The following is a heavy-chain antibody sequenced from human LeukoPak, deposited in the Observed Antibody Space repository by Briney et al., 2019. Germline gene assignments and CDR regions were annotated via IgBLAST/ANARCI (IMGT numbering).Heavy chain of an antibody. D-gene: IGHD6-13*01. CDR2: ISGSGGST. V-gene: IGHV3-23*01. J-gene: IGHJ4*02. Sequence: GSLRLSCAASGFTLSSYGMSWVRQAPGKGLEWVSAISGSGGSTYYADSVKGRFTISRDNSKNTLYLQMNSLRAEDTAVYYCAKEGPGYSSSWSLALFDYWGQGTLVTVSS. CDR3: AKEGPGYSSSWSLALFDY. CDR1: GFTLSSYG.